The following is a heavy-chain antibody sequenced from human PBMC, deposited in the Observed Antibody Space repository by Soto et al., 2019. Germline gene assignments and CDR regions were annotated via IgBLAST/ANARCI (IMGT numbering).Heavy chain of an antibody. Sequence: QVQLVESGGGVVQPGSSLELSCEASGFTFSSYAMHWVRKAPGKGLEGVAVISYDGSNKYYADSVKGRFTISRDNSKNTLYLQMNSLRAEDTAVYYCARGGSGWYKDGMDVWGQGTTVTVSS. CDR1: GFTFSSYA. D-gene: IGHD6-19*01. CDR2: ISYDGSNK. J-gene: IGHJ6*02. V-gene: IGHV3-30-3*01. CDR3: ARGGSGWYKDGMDV.